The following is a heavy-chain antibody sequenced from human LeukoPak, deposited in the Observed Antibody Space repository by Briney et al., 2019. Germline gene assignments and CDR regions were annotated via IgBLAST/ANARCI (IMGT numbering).Heavy chain of an antibody. V-gene: IGHV4-31*03. CDR2: IFYSGST. D-gene: IGHD4-23*01. Sequence: SETLSLTCTVSGGSISSGGYYWSWIRQRPGQGLEWIGYIFYSGSTYYNPSLKSRVTISVDTSKNQFSLRLFSVTAADAAVYYCARLVTPGAFNIWGLGTMVTVSS. CDR3: ARLVTPGAFNI. CDR1: GGSISSGGYY. J-gene: IGHJ3*02.